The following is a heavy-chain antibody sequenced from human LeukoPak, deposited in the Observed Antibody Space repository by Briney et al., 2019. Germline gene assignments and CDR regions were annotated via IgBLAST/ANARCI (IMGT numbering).Heavy chain of an antibody. D-gene: IGHD2-15*01. Sequence: PSETLSLTCTVSGGSISSYYWSWIRQPAGKGLEWIGRIYTSGSTNYNPSLKSRVTISVDTSKNQFSLKLSSVTAADTAVYYCARAGGYCGRISCPYYFDYWGQGSLVAVSS. CDR2: IYTSGST. CDR3: ARAGGYCGRISCPYYFDY. CDR1: GGSISSYY. V-gene: IGHV4-4*07. J-gene: IGHJ4*02.